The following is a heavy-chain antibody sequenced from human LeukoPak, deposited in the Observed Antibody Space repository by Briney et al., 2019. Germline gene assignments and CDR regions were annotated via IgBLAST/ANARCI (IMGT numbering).Heavy chain of an antibody. CDR1: GGTSNSHA. Sequence: SVEVSCKASGGTSNSHAISWVRQAPGQGLEWMGRIIPNLGTTNRAQNFQDRVTLTADKSTNTAYMELTSLTSDDTAVYYCATTNDGGGYQWGDFFDFWGQGTRVTVSS. CDR3: ATTNDGGGYQWGDFFDF. CDR2: IIPNLGTT. V-gene: IGHV1-69*04. J-gene: IGHJ4*02. D-gene: IGHD3-22*01.